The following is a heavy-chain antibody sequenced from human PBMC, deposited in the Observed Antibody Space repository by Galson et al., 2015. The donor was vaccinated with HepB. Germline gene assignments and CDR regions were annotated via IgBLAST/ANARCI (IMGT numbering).Heavy chain of an antibody. CDR2: IIPIFGTA. CDR1: GGTFSSYA. J-gene: IGHJ3*02. Sequence: SVKVSCKASGGTFSSYAISWVRQAPGQGLEWMGGIIPIFGTANYAQKFQGRVTITADESTSTAYMELSSLRSEDTAVYYCARDYRTGGAFDIWGQGTMVTVSS. V-gene: IGHV1-69*13. D-gene: IGHD1-14*01. CDR3: ARDYRTGGAFDI.